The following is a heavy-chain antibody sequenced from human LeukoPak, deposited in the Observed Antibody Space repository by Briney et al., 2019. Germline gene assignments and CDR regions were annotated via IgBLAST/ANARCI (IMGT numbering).Heavy chain of an antibody. CDR2: IYHSGST. Sequence: ASETLSLTCAVSGGSISSGGYSWSWIRQPPGKGLEWIGYIYHSGSTYYNPSLKSRVTISVDRSKNQFSLKLSSVTAADTAVYYCAREYSGYERYFDYWGQGTLVTVSS. CDR3: AREYSGYERYFDY. CDR1: GGSISSGGYS. J-gene: IGHJ4*02. V-gene: IGHV4-30-2*01. D-gene: IGHD5-12*01.